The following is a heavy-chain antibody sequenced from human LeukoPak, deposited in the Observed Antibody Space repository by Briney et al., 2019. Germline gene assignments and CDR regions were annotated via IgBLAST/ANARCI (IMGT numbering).Heavy chain of an antibody. CDR2: ISSGSTTI. J-gene: IGHJ4*02. D-gene: IGHD6-19*01. CDR1: GFTLSSYS. V-gene: IGHV3-48*01. CDR3: ARDVEQWLVRVYYFDY. Sequence: GGSLRLSYATSGFTLSSYSMNWVHQAPGKGLEWVSYISSGSTTIYYADSVKGRSTISRDNAKNSLYLQMNSLRAEDTAVYYCARDVEQWLVRVYYFDYWGQGTLVTVSS.